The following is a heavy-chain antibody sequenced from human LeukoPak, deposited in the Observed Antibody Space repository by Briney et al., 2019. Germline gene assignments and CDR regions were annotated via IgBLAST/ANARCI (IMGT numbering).Heavy chain of an antibody. CDR2: INPTGGST. Sequence: ASVKVSCKASGYTFTTYYMHWVRQAPGQGLEWMGIINPTGGSTTYAQKFQGRVTMTRDMSTSTVYMELSSLRSEDTAVYYCARARIVGAYFDYWGQGTLVTVSS. V-gene: IGHV1-46*01. CDR1: GYTFTTYY. J-gene: IGHJ4*02. CDR3: ARARIVGAYFDY. D-gene: IGHD1-26*01.